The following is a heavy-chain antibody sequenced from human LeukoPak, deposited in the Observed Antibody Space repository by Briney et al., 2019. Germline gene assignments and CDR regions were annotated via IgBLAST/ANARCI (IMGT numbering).Heavy chain of an antibody. D-gene: IGHD1-26*01. V-gene: IGHV3-21*01. CDR2: ISSGTSYI. CDR3: AREGWDLNALDI. Sequence: PGGSLRLSCAASGFTFNTYTMNWVRQAPGKGLEWVSSISSGTSYIYYADSVKGRFTISRDNAKNSLYLQMSSLRAEDTAIYYCAREGWDLNALDIWGQGTMVTVSP. CDR1: GFTFNTYT. J-gene: IGHJ3*02.